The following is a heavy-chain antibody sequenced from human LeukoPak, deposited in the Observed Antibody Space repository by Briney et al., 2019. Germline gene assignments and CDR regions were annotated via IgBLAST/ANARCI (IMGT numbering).Heavy chain of an antibody. CDR2: ISGSGGST. Sequence: GGSLRLSCAASGFTFSSYAMSWVRQAPGKGLKWVSAISGSGGSTYYADSVKGRFTISRDNSKNTLYLQMNSLRAEDTAVYYCAKGSRYYYDSSGYYHGYYFDYWGQGTLVTVSS. D-gene: IGHD3-22*01. CDR3: AKGSRYYYDSSGYYHGYYFDY. CDR1: GFTFSSYA. J-gene: IGHJ4*02. V-gene: IGHV3-23*01.